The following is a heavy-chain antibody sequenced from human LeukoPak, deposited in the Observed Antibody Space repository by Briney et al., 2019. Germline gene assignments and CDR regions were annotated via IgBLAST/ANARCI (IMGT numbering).Heavy chain of an antibody. V-gene: IGHV3-48*04. J-gene: IGHJ6*03. CDR1: GFTFSAYS. D-gene: IGHD3-16*01. Sequence: PGGSLRLSCAASGFTFSAYSMNWVRQAPGKGLEWVSYVSRSSTTIDYADSVKGRFTISRDNANNSLYLQMNSLRAEDTAVYYCAGGGEGITAVGGVYYYMDVWGKGTTVTVSS. CDR2: VSRSSTTI. CDR3: AGGGEGITAVGGVYYYMDV.